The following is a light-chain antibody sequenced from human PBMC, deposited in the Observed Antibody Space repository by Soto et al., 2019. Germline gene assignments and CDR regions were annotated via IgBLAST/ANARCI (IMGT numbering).Light chain of an antibody. CDR1: SSNIGTNT. Sequence: QSVLTQPPSASGTPGQRVTISCSGSSSNIGTNTVSWYQHLPGTAPKLLIYNNNQRPSGVPDRFSGSKSGTSASLAISGLQSEDEADYYCAAWADGLSGHFVFGTGTKVTVL. J-gene: IGLJ1*01. CDR2: NNN. CDR3: AAWADGLSGHFV. V-gene: IGLV1-44*01.